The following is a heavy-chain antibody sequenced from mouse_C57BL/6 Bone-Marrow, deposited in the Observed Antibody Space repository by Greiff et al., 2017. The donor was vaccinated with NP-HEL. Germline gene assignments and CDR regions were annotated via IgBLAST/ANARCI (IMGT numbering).Heavy chain of an antibody. D-gene: IGHD1-1*01. V-gene: IGHV1-75*01. Sequence: QVQLQQSGAELGKPGASVKISCKASGYTFTDYYINWVKQRPGQGLEWIGWIFPGSGSTYYNEKFKGKATLTVDKSSSTAYMLLSSLTSEDSAVYFCARCFSTQGEYYFDYWGQGTTLTVSS. CDR1: GYTFTDYY. CDR2: IFPGSGST. CDR3: ARCFSTQGEYYFDY. J-gene: IGHJ2*01.